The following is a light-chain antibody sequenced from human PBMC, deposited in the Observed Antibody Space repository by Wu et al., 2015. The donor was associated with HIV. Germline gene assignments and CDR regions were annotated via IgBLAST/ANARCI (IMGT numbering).Light chain of an antibody. J-gene: IGKJ1*01. CDR3: QQYNNWPRT. CDR1: QTIANK. CDR2: ETS. Sequence: EMVMTQSPATLSVSPGQRVTLSCRASQTIANKLAWYQQRPGQGPRLLIYETSTRATGIPARFSGRGSGTEFTLTISSLQSEDFAVYYCQQYNNWPRTFGQGTKVEIK. V-gene: IGKV3-15*01.